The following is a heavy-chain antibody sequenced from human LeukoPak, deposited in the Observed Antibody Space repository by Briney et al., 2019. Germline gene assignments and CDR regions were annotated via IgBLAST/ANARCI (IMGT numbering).Heavy chain of an antibody. Sequence: GASVKVSCKASGGTFSSYAISWVRQAPGQGLEWMGRIIPIPGIANYAQKFQGRVTITADKSTSTAYMELSSLRSEDTAVYYCARRANYYDSSAAFDIWGQGTMVTVSS. V-gene: IGHV1-69*04. J-gene: IGHJ3*02. CDR3: ARRANYYDSSAAFDI. D-gene: IGHD3-22*01. CDR2: IIPIPGIA. CDR1: GGTFSSYA.